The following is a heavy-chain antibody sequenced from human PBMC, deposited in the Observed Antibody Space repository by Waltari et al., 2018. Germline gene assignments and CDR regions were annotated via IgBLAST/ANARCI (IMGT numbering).Heavy chain of an antibody. V-gene: IGHV4-39*01. J-gene: IGHJ3*02. Sequence: QLQLQESGPGLVKPSETLSLTCTVSGGSISSSSYYWGWIRHPPGKGLEWIGSIYYSGGTYYNPSLKSRVTISVDTSKNQFSLKLSSVTAADTAVYYCAQLAYCSSTSCYRGAFDIWGQGTMVTVSS. CDR3: AQLAYCSSTSCYRGAFDI. D-gene: IGHD2-2*02. CDR1: GGSISSSSYY. CDR2: IYYSGGT.